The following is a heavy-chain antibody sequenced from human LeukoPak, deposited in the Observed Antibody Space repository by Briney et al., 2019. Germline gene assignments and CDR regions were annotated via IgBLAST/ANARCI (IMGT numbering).Heavy chain of an antibody. J-gene: IGHJ5*02. D-gene: IGHD3-3*01. CDR2: MNPNRGNT. CDR1: GYTFTSYD. V-gene: IGHV1-8*01. CDR3: ARGTSSGVVHNWFDP. Sequence: ASVKVSCKASGYTFTSYDINWVRQATGQGLEWMGWMNPNRGNTGYAQKFQGRVTMTRNTSIIKAYMELCGLRSEDTAVYYCARGTSSGVVHNWFDPWGQGTLVTVSS.